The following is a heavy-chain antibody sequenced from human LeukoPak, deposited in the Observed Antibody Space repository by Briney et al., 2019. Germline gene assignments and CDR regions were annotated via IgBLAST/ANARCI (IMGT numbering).Heavy chain of an antibody. CDR2: ISGSGGST. J-gene: IGHJ4*02. V-gene: IGHV3-23*01. D-gene: IGHD3-3*01. CDR1: GFTFSSYA. CDR3: AKVPYYDFWCGPDY. Sequence: GGSLRLSCAASGFTFSSYAMSWVRQAPGQELEWVSAISGSGGSTYYADSVKGRFTISRDNSKNTLYLQMNSLRAEDTAVYYCAKVPYYDFWCGPDYWGQGTLVTVSS.